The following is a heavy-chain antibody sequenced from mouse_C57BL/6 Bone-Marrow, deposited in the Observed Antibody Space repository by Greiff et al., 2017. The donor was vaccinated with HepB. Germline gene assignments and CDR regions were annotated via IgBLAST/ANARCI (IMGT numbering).Heavy chain of an antibody. CDR2: INPNNGGT. CDR1: GYTFTDYN. D-gene: IGHD4-1*01. Sequence: EVQLQQSGPELVKPGASVKIPCKASGYTFTDYNMDWVKQSHGKSLEWIGDINPNNGGTIYNQKFKGKATLTVDKSSSTAYMELRSLTSEDTAVYYCARSGLGRGFAYWGQGTLVTVSA. J-gene: IGHJ3*01. CDR3: ARSGLGRGFAY. V-gene: IGHV1-18*01.